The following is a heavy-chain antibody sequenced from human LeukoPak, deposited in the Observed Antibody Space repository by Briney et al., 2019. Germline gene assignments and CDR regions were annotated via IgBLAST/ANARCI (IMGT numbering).Heavy chain of an antibody. V-gene: IGHV3-74*01. D-gene: IGHD2-2*01. J-gene: IGHJ6*02. CDR1: GFTFSSYW. Sequence: PGGSLRLSCAASGFTFSSYWMHWVRQAPGKGLVWVPRINSDGSSTRYAESVKGRFTISRDNAKNALYLQVDILRVEDTALYFCVRDYQFIQEVWGQGTTVTVSS. CDR2: INSDGSST. CDR3: VRDYQFIQEV.